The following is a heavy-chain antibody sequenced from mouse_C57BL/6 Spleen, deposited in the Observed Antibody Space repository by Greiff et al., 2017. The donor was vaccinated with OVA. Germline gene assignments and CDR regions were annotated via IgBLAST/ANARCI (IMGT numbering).Heavy chain of an antibody. D-gene: IGHD1-1*01. CDR1: GFTFSDYG. CDR2: ISSGSSTI. Sequence: EVQVVESGGGLVKPGGSLKLSCAASGFTFSDYGMHWVRQAPEKGLEWVAYISSGSSTIYYADTVKGRFTISRDNAKNTLFLQMTSLRSEDTAMYYCARYYYGSSHWYFDVWGTGTTVTVSS. V-gene: IGHV5-17*01. CDR3: ARYYYGSSHWYFDV. J-gene: IGHJ1*03.